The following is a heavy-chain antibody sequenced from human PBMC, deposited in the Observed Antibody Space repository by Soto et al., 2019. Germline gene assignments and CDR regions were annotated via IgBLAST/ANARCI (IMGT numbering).Heavy chain of an antibody. CDR2: FDPEDAET. V-gene: IGHV1-24*01. D-gene: IGHD2-15*01. CDR3: AAGVVPYGMDV. Sequence: ASVKVSCKVSGYTLTELSMHWVRQPPGKGLEWMGGFDPEDAETIYARRFQGRVTMTEDTSADTAYMELSSLRSEDTAVYYCAAGVVPYGMDVWGQGTTVNVSS. J-gene: IGHJ6*02. CDR1: GYTLTELS.